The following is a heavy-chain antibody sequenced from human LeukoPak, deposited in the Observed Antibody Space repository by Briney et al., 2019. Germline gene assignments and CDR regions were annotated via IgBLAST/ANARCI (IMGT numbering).Heavy chain of an antibody. Sequence: GASVKVSCKASGGTFSSYAISWVRQAPGQGLEWMGWISAYNGNTNYAQKLQGRVTMTTDTSTSTAYMELRSLRSDDTAVYYCARDIGSDFWSGYYIGYYYYYMDVWGKGTTVTVSS. CDR1: GGTFSSYA. D-gene: IGHD3-3*01. CDR3: ARDIGSDFWSGYYIGYYYYYMDV. V-gene: IGHV1-18*01. CDR2: ISAYNGNT. J-gene: IGHJ6*03.